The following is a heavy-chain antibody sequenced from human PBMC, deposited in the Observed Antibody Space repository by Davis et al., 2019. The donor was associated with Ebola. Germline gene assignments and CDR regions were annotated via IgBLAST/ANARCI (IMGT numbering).Heavy chain of an antibody. CDR1: GFTFSSYW. V-gene: IGHV3-7*01. CDR2: IKQDGSEK. CDR3: ARYFGSYVDY. Sequence: GESLKISCAASGFTFSSYWMSWVRQAPGKGLEWVANIKQDGSEKYYVDSVKGRFTISRDNAKNSLYLQMNSLRAEDTAVYYCARYFGSYVDYWGQGTLVTVSS. J-gene: IGHJ4*02. D-gene: IGHD3-10*01.